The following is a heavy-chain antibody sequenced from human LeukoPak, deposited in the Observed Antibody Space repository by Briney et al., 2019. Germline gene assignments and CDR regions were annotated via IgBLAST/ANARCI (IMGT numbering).Heavy chain of an antibody. V-gene: IGHV4-39*01. Sequence: GSLRLSCTASGFTFSDYSMSWIRQPPGKGLEWIGSIYYSGSTYYNPSLKSRVTISVDTSKNQFSLKLGSVTAADTAVYYCARIKASTTMVRGVIIPYYYYGMDVWGQGTTVTVSS. CDR3: ARIKASTTMVRGVIIPYYYYGMDV. CDR1: GFTFSDYS. D-gene: IGHD3-10*01. CDR2: IYYSGST. J-gene: IGHJ6*02.